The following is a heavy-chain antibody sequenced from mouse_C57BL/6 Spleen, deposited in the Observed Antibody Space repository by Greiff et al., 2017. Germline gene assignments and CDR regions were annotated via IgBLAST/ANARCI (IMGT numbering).Heavy chain of an antibody. CDR2: INPNNGGT. CDR3: VRSYVYDGYYDYAMDD. J-gene: IGHJ4*01. Sequence: EVKLQESGPELVKPGASVKISCKASGYTFTDYYMNWVKQSPGKSLEWIGDINPNNGGTSYNQKFKGKATLTVDKSSSTAYMELSSLTSELSAVYYGVRSYVYDGYYDYAMDDWGQGTSVTVSS. D-gene: IGHD2-3*01. V-gene: IGHV1-26*01. CDR1: GYTFTDYY.